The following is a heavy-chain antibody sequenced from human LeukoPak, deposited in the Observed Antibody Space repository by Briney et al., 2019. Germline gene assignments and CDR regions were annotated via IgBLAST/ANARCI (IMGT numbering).Heavy chain of an antibody. D-gene: IGHD6-19*01. CDR3: AIRAFRSSGWPYFDY. Sequence: ASVKVSCKASGYTFTSYYMHWVRQAPGQGLEWMGIINPSGGSTSYAQKFQGRVTMTEDTSTDTAYMELSSLRSEDTAVYYCAIRAFRSSGWPYFDYWGQGTLVTVSS. CDR1: GYTFTSYY. V-gene: IGHV1-46*01. J-gene: IGHJ4*02. CDR2: INPSGGST.